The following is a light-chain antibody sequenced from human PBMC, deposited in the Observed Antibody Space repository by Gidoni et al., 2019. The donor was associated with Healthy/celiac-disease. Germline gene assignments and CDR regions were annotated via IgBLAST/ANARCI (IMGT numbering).Light chain of an antibody. J-gene: IGLJ2*01. CDR2: QDS. V-gene: IGLV3-1*01. CDR1: KLGDKY. Sequence: SYELTQPPSVSVSPGQTASITCSGDKLGDKYACWYQQKPGQSPVLVIYQDSKRPSGIPERFSGSNSGNTATLTISGTQAMDEADDYCQAWDSSNVVFGGGTKLTVL. CDR3: QAWDSSNVV.